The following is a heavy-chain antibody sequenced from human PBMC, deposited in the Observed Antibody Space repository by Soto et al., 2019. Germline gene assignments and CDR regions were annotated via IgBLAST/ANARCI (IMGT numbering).Heavy chain of an antibody. D-gene: IGHD3-3*01. J-gene: IGHJ4*02. V-gene: IGHV4-28*03. CDR2: MYYSGST. CDR3: ARVEGYDFWSGYSYFDS. Sequence: SETLSLTCAASGYSISSTWWGWIRQPPGTGLEWIGYMYYSGSTYYNPSLRSRVTMSVDTSKDQLSLKLSSVTAVDTAVYYCARVEGYDFWSGYSYFDSWGQGTLVTVSS. CDR1: GYSISSTW.